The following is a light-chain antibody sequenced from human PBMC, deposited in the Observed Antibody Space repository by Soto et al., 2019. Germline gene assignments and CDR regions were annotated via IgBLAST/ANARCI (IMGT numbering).Light chain of an antibody. CDR3: SSYTSSSTYV. V-gene: IGLV2-18*02. J-gene: IGLJ1*01. CDR1: SSDVGNSNG. CDR2: DAN. Sequence: QSALTQPPSVSGSPGQSVAISCTGTSSDVGNSNGVSWYHQPPGTAPKLMIYDANNRPSGVPDRFSGSKSGNTASLTISGLQAEDEGDYYRSSYTSSSTYVFGTGTKVTVL.